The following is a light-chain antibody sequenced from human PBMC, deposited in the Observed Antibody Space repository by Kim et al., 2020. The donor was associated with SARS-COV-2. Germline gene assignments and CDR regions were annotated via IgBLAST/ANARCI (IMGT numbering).Light chain of an antibody. J-gene: IGKJ2*03. V-gene: IGKV2-28*01. CDR3: MQALQTPYS. Sequence: DIVMTQSPLSLTVSPGEPASISCRSSQSLLHTNGYNYFDWYLKKPGQSPQLLIYWGFNRASGVPDRFSGSGSGTDFTLKISRVEAEDVGVYYCMQALQTPYSFGQGTKLEI. CDR2: WGF. CDR1: QSLLHTNGYNY.